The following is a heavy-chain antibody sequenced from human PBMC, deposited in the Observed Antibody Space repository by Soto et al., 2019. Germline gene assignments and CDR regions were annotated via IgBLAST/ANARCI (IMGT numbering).Heavy chain of an antibody. J-gene: IGHJ4*02. CDR1: GYTFTSYA. CDR3: AGSIAARRQSGSEFDY. V-gene: IGHV1-3*01. Sequence: ASVKVSCKASGYTFTSYAMHWVRQAPGQRLEWMGWINAGNGNTKYSQKFQGRVTITRDTSASTAYMELSSLRSEDTAVYYCAGSIAARRQSGSEFDYWGQGTLVTFSS. CDR2: INAGNGNT. D-gene: IGHD6-6*01.